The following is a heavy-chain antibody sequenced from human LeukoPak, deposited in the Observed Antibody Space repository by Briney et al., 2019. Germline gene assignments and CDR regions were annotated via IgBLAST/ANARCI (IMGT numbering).Heavy chain of an antibody. V-gene: IGHV3-30*18. Sequence: GGSLRVSCAASGFTFSSYGMHWVRQAPGRGLEWVAVISYDGSNKFYANSVKGRFTISRDNSKNTLYLQMTSLRAEDTAVYCCAKDGLFLTRELKFFYMDVWGKGTTVTVSS. CDR2: ISYDGSNK. CDR1: GFTFSSYG. J-gene: IGHJ6*03. D-gene: IGHD7-27*01. CDR3: AKDGLFLTRELKFFYMDV.